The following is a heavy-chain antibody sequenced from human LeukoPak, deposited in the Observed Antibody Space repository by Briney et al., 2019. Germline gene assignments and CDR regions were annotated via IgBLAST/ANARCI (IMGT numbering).Heavy chain of an antibody. CDR2: ISSSGSTI. D-gene: IGHD5-12*01. V-gene: IGHV3-11*04. Sequence: GGSLRLSCAASGFTFSDYYMSWIRQAPGKGLEWVSYISSSGSTIYYADSVKGRFTISRDNSKNTLYLQMNSLRAEDTAVYYCAKVALSSSDYNFLDYWGQGTLVTVSS. CDR1: GFTFSDYY. CDR3: AKVALSSSDYNFLDY. J-gene: IGHJ4*02.